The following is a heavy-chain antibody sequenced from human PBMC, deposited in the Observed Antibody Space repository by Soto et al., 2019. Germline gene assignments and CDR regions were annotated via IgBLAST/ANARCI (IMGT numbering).Heavy chain of an antibody. CDR2: ISGSGGST. CDR1: GFTFSSYA. V-gene: IGHV3-23*01. Sequence: GGSLRLSCAASGFTFSSYAMSWVRQAPGKGLEWVSAISGSGGSTYYADSVKGRFTISRDKSKNTLYLQMNSLRAEDTAVYYCAKDQEAQYFDWLLPFDYWGQGTLVTVSS. CDR3: AKDQEAQYFDWLLPFDY. D-gene: IGHD3-9*01. J-gene: IGHJ4*02.